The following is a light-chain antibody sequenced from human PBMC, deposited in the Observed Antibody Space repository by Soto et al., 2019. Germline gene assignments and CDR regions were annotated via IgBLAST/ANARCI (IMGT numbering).Light chain of an antibody. Sequence: EIVLTQSPATLSLSPGERATLSCRASQSVGSYLAWYQQKPGQAPRLLIYDASNRATGIPARFSGSGSGTDFTLTISSLEPEDFAVYYCQQRSNWPPITFGQGTRLEIK. CDR3: QQRSNWPPIT. J-gene: IGKJ5*01. CDR2: DAS. CDR1: QSVGSY. V-gene: IGKV3-11*01.